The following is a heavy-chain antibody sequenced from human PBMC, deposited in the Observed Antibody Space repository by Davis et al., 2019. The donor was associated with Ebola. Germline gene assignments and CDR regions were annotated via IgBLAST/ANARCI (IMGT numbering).Heavy chain of an antibody. CDR3: ARDEYSSSEVDDY. D-gene: IGHD6-6*01. CDR2: ISSSSSYI. J-gene: IGHJ4*02. V-gene: IGHV3-21*01. Sequence: PGESLKISCAASGFTFSSYSMNWVRQAPGKGLEWVSSISSSSSYIYYADSVKGRFTISRDNAKNSLYLQMNSLRAEDTAVYYCARDEYSSSEVDDYWGQGTLVTVSS. CDR1: GFTFSSYS.